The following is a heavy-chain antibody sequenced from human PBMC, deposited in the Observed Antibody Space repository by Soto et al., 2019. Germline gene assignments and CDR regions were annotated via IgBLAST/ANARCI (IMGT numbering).Heavy chain of an antibody. CDR2: IKSKTEGGTT. D-gene: IGHD1-1*01. Sequence: EVQLVESGGGLVKPEGSLRLSCAASGFTFSNAWMSWVRQAPGKGLEWVGRIKSKTEGGTTDYAAPVKGRFTISRDDSESTLYLQMNSLKIEDTAVYFCTTVENFPEIYYYYYYYMDVWGKGTTVTVSS. CDR1: GFTFSNAW. CDR3: TTVENFPEIYYYYYYYMDV. V-gene: IGHV3-15*01. J-gene: IGHJ6*03.